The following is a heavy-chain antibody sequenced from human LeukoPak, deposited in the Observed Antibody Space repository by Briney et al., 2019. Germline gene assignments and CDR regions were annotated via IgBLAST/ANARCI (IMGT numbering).Heavy chain of an antibody. D-gene: IGHD2-15*01. CDR3: ARLLAAPNYYYGMDV. V-gene: IGHV3-21*01. Sequence: GGSLRLSCAASGFTFSSYSMNWVRQAPGKGLEWVSSISSSSSYIYYADSVKGRFTISRDNAKNSLYLQMNSLRAEDTAVYYCARLLAAPNYYYGMDVWGKGTTVIVSS. J-gene: IGHJ6*04. CDR1: GFTFSSYS. CDR2: ISSSSSYI.